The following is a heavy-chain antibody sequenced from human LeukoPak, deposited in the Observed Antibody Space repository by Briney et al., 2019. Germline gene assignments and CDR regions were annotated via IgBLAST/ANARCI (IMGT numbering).Heavy chain of an antibody. D-gene: IGHD3-22*01. V-gene: IGHV4-39*02. CDR3: ARVLYYFHSSGFWRTDAFDI. CDR1: GGSISSNRYN. CDR2: IFHRGTT. Sequence: PSETLSLTCTVSGGSISSNRYNWAWIRQSPGKGLEWIGSIFHRGTTYYNPSLKSRVTLSLDTSNNHFSVTLRSVTAADTAVYYCARVLYYFHSSGFWRTDAFDIWGQGTMVTVSS. J-gene: IGHJ3*02.